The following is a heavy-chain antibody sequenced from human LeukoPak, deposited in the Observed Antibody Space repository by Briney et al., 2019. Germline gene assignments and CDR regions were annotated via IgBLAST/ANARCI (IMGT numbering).Heavy chain of an antibody. D-gene: IGHD5-12*01. Sequence: GGSLRLSCAASGFTFSSYAMSWVRQAPGKGLEWVAVISYDGSNKYYADSVKGRFTISRDNSKNTLYLQMNSLRAEDTAVYYCARDRGYSGYVTYAFDIWGQGTMVTVSS. CDR1: GFTFSSYA. CDR2: ISYDGSNK. V-gene: IGHV3-30-3*01. CDR3: ARDRGYSGYVTYAFDI. J-gene: IGHJ3*02.